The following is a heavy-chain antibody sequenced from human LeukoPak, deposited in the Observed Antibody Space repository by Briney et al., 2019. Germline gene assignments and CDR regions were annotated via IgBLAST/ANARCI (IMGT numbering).Heavy chain of an antibody. CDR3: ARPEVQWLGQYECFQH. CDR1: GYTFTGYY. D-gene: IGHD6-19*01. J-gene: IGHJ1*01. Sequence: ASVKVSCKASGYTFTGYYMHWVRQAPGQGLEWMGRINPNSGGTNYAQKFQGRVTMTRDTSISTAYMELSRLRSDDTAVYYCARPEVQWLGQYECFQHWGQGTLVTVSS. CDR2: INPNSGGT. V-gene: IGHV1-2*06.